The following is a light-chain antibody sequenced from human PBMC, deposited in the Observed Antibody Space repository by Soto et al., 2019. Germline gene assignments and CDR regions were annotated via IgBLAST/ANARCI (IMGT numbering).Light chain of an antibody. V-gene: IGKV3-20*01. Sequence: EIVLTQSPGTLSLSPGERATLSCRASQSVSSSYLAWYQQKPGQAPRLLIYGASSRATGIPDRFSGSGSGTDFTLTISRLEPEDFAVYYCNQYGSSPWTFGQGTRV. CDR1: QSVSSSY. CDR2: GAS. CDR3: NQYGSSPWT. J-gene: IGKJ1*01.